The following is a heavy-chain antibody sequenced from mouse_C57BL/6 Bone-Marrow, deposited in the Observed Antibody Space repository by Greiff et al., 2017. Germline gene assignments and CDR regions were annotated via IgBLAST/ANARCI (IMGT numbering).Heavy chain of an antibody. V-gene: IGHV1-80*01. CDR1: GYAFSSYW. Sequence: VQLQESGAELVKPGASVKISCKASGYAFSSYWMNWVKQRPGKGLEWIGQIYPGDGDTNYNGKFKGKATLTADKSSSTAYMQLSSLTSEDSAVYFCARGGYSNYVAYWGQGTLVTVSA. J-gene: IGHJ3*01. CDR2: IYPGDGDT. D-gene: IGHD2-5*01. CDR3: ARGGYSNYVAY.